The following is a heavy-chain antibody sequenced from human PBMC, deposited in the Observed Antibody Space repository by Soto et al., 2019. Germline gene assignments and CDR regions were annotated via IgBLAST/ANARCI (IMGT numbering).Heavy chain of an antibody. V-gene: IGHV5-10-1*01. J-gene: IGHJ6*02. CDR3: ASLGGIAAAGTLGYYYYGMDV. CDR2: IDPSDSYT. Sequence: GESLKISCKGSGYSFTSYWISWVRQMPGKGLEWMGRIDPSDSYTNYSPSFQGHVTISADKSISTAYLQWSSLKASDTAMYYCASLGGIAAAGTLGYYYYGMDVWGQGTTVTVSS. D-gene: IGHD6-13*01. CDR1: GYSFTSYW.